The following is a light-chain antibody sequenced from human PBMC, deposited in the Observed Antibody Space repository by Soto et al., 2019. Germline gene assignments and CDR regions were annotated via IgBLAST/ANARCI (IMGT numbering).Light chain of an antibody. CDR3: QQYGSSPLVT. Sequence: EIVLTQSPGTLSLSPGERATLSCRASQSVSSSYLAWYQQKPGQAPRLLIYGASSRATGIPDRFSGSGSGTAVTLTISRLEPEDFAVYYCQQYGSSPLVTFGQGTRLEIK. CDR2: GAS. CDR1: QSVSSSY. J-gene: IGKJ5*01. V-gene: IGKV3-20*01.